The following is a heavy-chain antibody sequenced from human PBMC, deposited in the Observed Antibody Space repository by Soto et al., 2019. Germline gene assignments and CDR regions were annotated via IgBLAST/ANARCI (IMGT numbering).Heavy chain of an antibody. Sequence: QLQLQESGPGLVKPSETLSLTCTVSGGSISSSSYYWGWIRKPPGKGLEWIGSIYYTGSTYYNPSLKSRVTISVDTSKNQFSLRLSSVTAADTSVYYCASTLSVAMEVWGQGTAVTVSS. CDR3: ASTLSVAMEV. J-gene: IGHJ6*02. CDR1: GGSISSSSYY. D-gene: IGHD3-3*01. V-gene: IGHV4-39*01. CDR2: IYYTGST.